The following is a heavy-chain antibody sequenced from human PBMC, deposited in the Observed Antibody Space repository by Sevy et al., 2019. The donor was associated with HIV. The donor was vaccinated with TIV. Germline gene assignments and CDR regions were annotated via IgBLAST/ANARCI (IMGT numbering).Heavy chain of an antibody. V-gene: IGHV3-48*01. CDR2: ISSSSGDAI. CDR3: ARGAGGDCYY. Sequence: GGSLRLSCAASGFTFSDYGMNWVRQAPGKGLEWVSYISSSSGDAIYYTDSVKGRFTISRDNAKNSLYLQMNSLRAEETAVYYCARGAGGDCYYWGQGTLVTVSS. D-gene: IGHD2-21*02. J-gene: IGHJ4*02. CDR1: GFTFSDYG.